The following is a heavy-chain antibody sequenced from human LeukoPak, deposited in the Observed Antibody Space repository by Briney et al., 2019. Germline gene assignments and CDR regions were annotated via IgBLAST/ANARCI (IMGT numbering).Heavy chain of an antibody. CDR2: IYYSGST. Sequence: SETLSLTCTVSGGSISSYYWSWIRQPPGKGLEWIGYIYYSGSTNYNPSLKSRVTISVDTSKNQFSLKLSSVTAADTAVYYCAGNPSGYYSRWFDPWGQGTLVTVSS. D-gene: IGHD3-22*01. CDR3: AGNPSGYYSRWFDP. J-gene: IGHJ5*02. V-gene: IGHV4-59*08. CDR1: GGSISSYY.